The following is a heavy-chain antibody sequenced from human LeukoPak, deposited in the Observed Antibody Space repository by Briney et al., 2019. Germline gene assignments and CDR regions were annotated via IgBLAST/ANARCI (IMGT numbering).Heavy chain of an antibody. CDR3: ASPRYYYDSSGYLGPYFDY. CDR1: GGSISSYY. D-gene: IGHD3-22*01. J-gene: IGHJ4*02. Sequence: PSETLSLTCTVSGGSISSYYWSWIRQPAGKGLEWIGRIYTSGSTNYNHSLKSRVTMSVDTSKNQFSLKLSSVTAADTAVYYCASPRYYYDSSGYLGPYFDYWGQGTLVTVSS. V-gene: IGHV4-4*07. CDR2: IYTSGST.